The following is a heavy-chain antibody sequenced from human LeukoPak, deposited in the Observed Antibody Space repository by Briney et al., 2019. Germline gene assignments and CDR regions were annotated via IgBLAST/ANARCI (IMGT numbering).Heavy chain of an antibody. V-gene: IGHV3-15*01. Sequence: PAGTLRLSCAASGFTFSNAWLSWVRQAPGKGLEWVGRIKSKTDGGTTDYAAPVKGRFTISRDDSKNTLYLQMNSLKTEDTAVYYCTTDNQYSSSWYWGAFDIWGQGTMVTVSS. D-gene: IGHD6-13*01. CDR2: IKSKTDGGTT. J-gene: IGHJ3*02. CDR3: TTDNQYSSSWYWGAFDI. CDR1: GFTFSNAW.